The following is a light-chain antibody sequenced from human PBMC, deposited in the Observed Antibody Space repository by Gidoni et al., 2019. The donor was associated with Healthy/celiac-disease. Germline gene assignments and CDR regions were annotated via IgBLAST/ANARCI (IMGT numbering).Light chain of an antibody. CDR3: QQYNSDSWT. V-gene: IGKV1-5*01. Sequence: DIQMTQSPSTLSASVGDRVTITCRASQSISSWLAWYQQKPGKAPKLLIYDASSLESGVPSRLSGSGCGTEFTLTISSLQPDDFATYDCQQYNSDSWTFGQGTKVEIK. CDR1: QSISSW. CDR2: DAS. J-gene: IGKJ1*01.